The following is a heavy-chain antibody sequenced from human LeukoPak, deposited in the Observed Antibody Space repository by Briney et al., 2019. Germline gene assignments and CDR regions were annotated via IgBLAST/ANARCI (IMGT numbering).Heavy chain of an antibody. CDR1: GFTFSSYE. Sequence: PGGSLRLSCAASGFTFSSYEMNWVRQAPGKGLEWVSYISSSGSTIYCADSVKGRFTISRDNAKNSVYLQMNSLRAEDTAVYYCARDRIAVAGLDWGQGTLVTVSS. CDR2: ISSSGSTI. V-gene: IGHV3-48*03. D-gene: IGHD6-19*01. J-gene: IGHJ4*02. CDR3: ARDRIAVAGLD.